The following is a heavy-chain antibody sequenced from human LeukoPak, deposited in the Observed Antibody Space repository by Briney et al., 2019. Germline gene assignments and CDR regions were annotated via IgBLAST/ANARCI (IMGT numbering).Heavy chain of an antibody. CDR2: ISDSGGRT. J-gene: IGHJ4*02. CDR1: GFTFISYA. Sequence: AGGSLRLSCAASGFTFISYAMSWVRQAPGKGLEWVSAISDSGGRTYYADSVKGRFAISRDNSRNTLYLQMNSLRAEDTAVYYCAKDNHYYDSSGYYGPFDYWGQGTLVTVSS. D-gene: IGHD3-22*01. CDR3: AKDNHYYDSSGYYGPFDY. V-gene: IGHV3-23*01.